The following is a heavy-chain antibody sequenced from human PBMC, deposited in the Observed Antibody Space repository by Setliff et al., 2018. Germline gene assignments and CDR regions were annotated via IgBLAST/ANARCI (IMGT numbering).Heavy chain of an antibody. CDR3: AREVAVVKSAINYYYYMDV. V-gene: IGHV1-18*01. CDR2: IGDQNGNT. D-gene: IGHD2-21*02. Sequence: ASVKVSCKTSGYTFSSFGLSWLRQAPGQGLEWVGWIGDQNGNTIYAQKFQGRVTMTKDTSTTTGFMELRSLRSDDTAVFYCAREVAVVKSAINYYYYMDVWGKGTTVTVSS. CDR1: GYTFSSFG. J-gene: IGHJ6*03.